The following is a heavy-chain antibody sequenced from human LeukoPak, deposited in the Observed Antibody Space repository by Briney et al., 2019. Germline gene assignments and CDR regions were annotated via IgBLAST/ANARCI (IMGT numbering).Heavy chain of an antibody. CDR3: ARGPAANSGNYYVGDY. V-gene: IGHV3-30*02. CDR2: IRSNGVDK. CDR1: GFTFRKND. J-gene: IGHJ4*02. Sequence: PGGSLRLSCAASGFTFRKNDMHWVRQAPGKGPEWLTFIRSNGVDKSYADSVKGRFGISRDNAKNTLYLQMNSLRAEDTAVYYCARGPAANSGNYYVGDYWGQGTLVTVSS. D-gene: IGHD1-26*01.